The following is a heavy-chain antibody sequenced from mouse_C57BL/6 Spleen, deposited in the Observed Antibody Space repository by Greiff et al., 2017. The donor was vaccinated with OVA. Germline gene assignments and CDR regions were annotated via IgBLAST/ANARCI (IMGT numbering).Heavy chain of an antibody. CDR1: GFTFSSYG. D-gene: IGHD2-4*01. J-gene: IGHJ3*01. CDR3: ARQDDYDAFAY. CDR2: ISSGGSYT. V-gene: IGHV5-6*01. Sequence: EVQRVESGGDLVKPGGSLKLSCAASGFTFSSYGMSWVRQTPDKRLEWVATISSGGSYTYYPDSVKGRFTISRDNAKNTLYLQMSSLKSEDTAMYYCARQDDYDAFAYWGQGTLVTVSA.